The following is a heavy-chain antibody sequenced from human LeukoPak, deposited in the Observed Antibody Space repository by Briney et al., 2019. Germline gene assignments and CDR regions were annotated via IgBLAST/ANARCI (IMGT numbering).Heavy chain of an antibody. D-gene: IGHD3-3*01. V-gene: IGHV1-69*10. J-gene: IGHJ6*04. Sequence: ASVKVSCKASGGTFSDYALNWVRQAPGRGLEWMGVFIPILGTANSTQNFQGRVTITADISTNTAYMELSSLRSEDTAVYFCAGIPVFGVVLHQEPVWGKGTTVTVSS. CDR1: GGTFSDYA. CDR3: AGIPVFGVVLHQEPV. CDR2: FIPILGTA.